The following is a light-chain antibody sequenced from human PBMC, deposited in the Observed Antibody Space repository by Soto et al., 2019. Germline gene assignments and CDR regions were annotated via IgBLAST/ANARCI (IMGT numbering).Light chain of an antibody. CDR2: WAS. V-gene: IGKV4-1*01. CDR1: QSVLYSSNNKTY. J-gene: IGKJ1*01. CDR3: QQYFATRT. Sequence: DIVMTQSPDSLAVSLGERATINCKSSQSVLYSSNNKTYLAWYQQKPGQPPKLLINWASTRESGVPDRFSGSGSGTDFTPTITRLQAEDVAVYDCQQYFATRTFGQGTKVEIK.